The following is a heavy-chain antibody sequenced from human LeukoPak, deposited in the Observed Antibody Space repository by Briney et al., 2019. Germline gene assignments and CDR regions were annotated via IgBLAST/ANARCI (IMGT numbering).Heavy chain of an antibody. J-gene: IGHJ4*02. CDR2: ISSSGGST. V-gene: IGHV3-23*01. Sequence: GGSLRLSCAASGFTFNNYAMSWVRQAPGKGLEWVSSISSSGGSTYYADSVKGRFTISRDNSKNTLYLRMNSLRADDTAVYYCAKGRREQPFDYWGQGTLVTVSS. D-gene: IGHD1-26*01. CDR3: AKGRREQPFDY. CDR1: GFTFNNYA.